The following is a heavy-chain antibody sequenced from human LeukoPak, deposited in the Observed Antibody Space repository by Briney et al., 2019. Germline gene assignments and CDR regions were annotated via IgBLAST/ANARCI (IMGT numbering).Heavy chain of an antibody. V-gene: IGHV3-48*02. CDR1: GFTFSNYS. J-gene: IGHJ4*02. CDR3: ARGGSSWYWPLFDY. D-gene: IGHD6-13*01. CDR2: ISSSSSTI. Sequence: PGGSLRLSCAASGFTFSNYSMNWVRQAPGKGLEWVSYISSSSSTIYYADSVKGRFTISRDNAKNSLYLQMNSLRDEDTAVYYCARGGSSWYWPLFDYWGQGTLVTVSS.